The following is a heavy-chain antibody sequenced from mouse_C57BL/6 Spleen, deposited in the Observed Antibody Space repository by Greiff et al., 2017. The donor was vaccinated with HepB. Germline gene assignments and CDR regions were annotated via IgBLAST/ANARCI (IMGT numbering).Heavy chain of an antibody. CDR1: GFSFTSYA. Sequence: VQLQESGPGLVAPSQSLSITCTVSGFSFTSYAISWVRQPPGKGLEWLGVIWTGGGTNYNSALKSRLSISKDNSKSQVFLKMNSLQTDDTARYYCARKRSYYDYDALWYFDVWGTGTTVTVSS. V-gene: IGHV2-9-1*01. CDR3: ARKRSYYDYDALWYFDV. D-gene: IGHD2-4*01. J-gene: IGHJ1*03. CDR2: IWTGGGT.